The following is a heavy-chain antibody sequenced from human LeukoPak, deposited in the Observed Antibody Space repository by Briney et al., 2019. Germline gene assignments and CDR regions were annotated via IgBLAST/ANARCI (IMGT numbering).Heavy chain of an antibody. CDR3: ARVGATNYYHYYYMDV. D-gene: IGHD1-26*01. CDR2: MYYSGST. J-gene: IGHJ6*03. Sequence: SETLSLTCAVSGGSISSSNYYWGWIRQPPGKGLEWIGSMYYSGSTYYNPSLKSRVTMSVDTSKNQFSLKLSSVTAADTAVYYCARVGATNYYHYYYMDVWGKGTTDTVSS. CDR1: GGSISSSNYY. V-gene: IGHV4-39*01.